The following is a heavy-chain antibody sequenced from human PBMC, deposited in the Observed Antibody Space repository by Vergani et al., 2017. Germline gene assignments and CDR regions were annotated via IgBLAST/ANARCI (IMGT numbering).Heavy chain of an antibody. CDR1: GFTFSSYS. CDR2: ISSSSSYI. J-gene: IGHJ6*02. CDR3: ARALAYCGGDCYSLFPYYYYGMDV. Sequence: EVQLLESGGGLVQPGGSLRLSCAASGFTFSSYSMNWVRQAPGKGLEWVSSISSSSSYIYYADSVKGRFTISRDNAKNSLYLQMNSLRAEDTAVYYCARALAYCGGDCYSLFPYYYYGMDVWGQGTTVTVSS. D-gene: IGHD2-21*02. V-gene: IGHV3-21*01.